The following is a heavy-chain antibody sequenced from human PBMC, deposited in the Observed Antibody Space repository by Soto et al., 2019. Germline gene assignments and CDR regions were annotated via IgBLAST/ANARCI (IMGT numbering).Heavy chain of an antibody. CDR1: GLTFSNYA. CDR2: MSGSSSTT. V-gene: IGHV3-23*01. J-gene: IGHJ4*02. CDR3: AKNQERELPRVIDF. Sequence: PGGSLRLSCATSGLTFSNYAMSWVRQAPGGGLEWVSSMSGSSSTTYYADSVRGRFTISRDRSKNTLYLQMSSLRAEDTALYYCAKNQERELPRVIDFWGQGT. D-gene: IGHD1-7*01.